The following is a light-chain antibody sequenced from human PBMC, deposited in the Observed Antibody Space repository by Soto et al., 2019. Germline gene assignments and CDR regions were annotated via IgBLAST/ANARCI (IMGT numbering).Light chain of an antibody. V-gene: IGLV2-14*01. J-gene: IGLJ2*01. Sequence: QPASVSGSPGQSITISCTGTSDDVGAYSYVSWYQQVPGKAPKLIIYDVINRPSGVSHRFSGSKSGSTASLTISGLQAEDEADYYCSSYTRRRTVVFGGGTQLTVL. CDR2: DVI. CDR1: SDDVGAYSY. CDR3: SSYTRRRTVV.